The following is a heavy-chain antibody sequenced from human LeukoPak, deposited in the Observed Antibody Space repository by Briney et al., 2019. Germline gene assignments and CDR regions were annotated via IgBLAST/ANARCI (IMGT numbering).Heavy chain of an antibody. CDR2: IWYDGVNK. V-gene: IGHV3-33*01. D-gene: IGHD6-13*01. CDR1: GFTFSTYA. CDR3: ARGGEGAGTRVWFDP. J-gene: IGHJ5*02. Sequence: GGSLRLSCEASGFTFSTYAMHWVRQAPGKGPEWVAVIWYDGVNKYYADSVKGRFTIFRDNSKNTLDLQMNSLRAEDTGVYYCARGGEGAGTRVWFDPWGQGTLVTVSS.